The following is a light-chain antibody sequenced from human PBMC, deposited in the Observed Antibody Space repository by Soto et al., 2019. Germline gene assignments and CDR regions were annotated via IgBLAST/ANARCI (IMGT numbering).Light chain of an antibody. J-gene: IGKJ5*01. CDR3: QHYNGLPLT. CDR1: QSIRSY. Sequence: DIQMTQSPSSLSASVGDRVTITCRASQSIRSYLNWYQQKPGKAPKLLIYAASRLSSGVPSRFSGTGYGTDFSFTISSLQPEDVATYYCQHYNGLPLTFGQGTRLEIK. V-gene: IGKV1-39*01. CDR2: AAS.